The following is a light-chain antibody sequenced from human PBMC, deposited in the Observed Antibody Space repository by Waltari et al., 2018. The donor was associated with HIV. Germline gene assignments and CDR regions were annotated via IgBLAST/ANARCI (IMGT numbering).Light chain of an antibody. Sequence: QSILTPPPSASGTPGQRVTISCSGSSSNIGSNAVNWYQQLPGTAPKLLIYSINERASGVPDRFSGSKSGTSASLAISGLQSEDEADYHCAAWDDSLNGVVFGGGTKLTVL. J-gene: IGLJ2*01. CDR2: SIN. CDR3: AAWDDSLNGVV. V-gene: IGLV1-44*01. CDR1: SSNIGSNA.